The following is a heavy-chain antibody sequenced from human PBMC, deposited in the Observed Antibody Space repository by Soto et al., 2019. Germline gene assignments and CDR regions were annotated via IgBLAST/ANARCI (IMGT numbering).Heavy chain of an antibody. CDR1: GFSLSTSGVG. CDR3: ASDSSGHYGFDY. Sequence: QITLKESGPTLVKPTQTLTLTCTFSGFSLSTSGVGVGWIRQPPGKALEWLALIYWDDDKRYRPSLKSRLTITKDTSKNQVFLTSTNMDPVDTATYYGASDSSGHYGFDYWGQGTLVTVSS. V-gene: IGHV2-5*02. J-gene: IGHJ4*02. D-gene: IGHD3-22*01. CDR2: IYWDDDK.